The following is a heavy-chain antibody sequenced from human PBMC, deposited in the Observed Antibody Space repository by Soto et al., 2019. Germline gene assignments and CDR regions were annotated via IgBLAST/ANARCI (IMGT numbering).Heavy chain of an antibody. D-gene: IGHD6-19*01. J-gene: IGHJ4*02. Sequence: QVQLVESGGGVVQPGRSLRLSCAASGFTFSSYGMHWVRQAPGKGLEWVAVISYDGSYKYYADSVKGRFTISRDNSKNTLYLQMNSLRGEDTALYYCAKAALAGGWYSDDYWGQGTLVTVSS. V-gene: IGHV3-30*18. CDR1: GFTFSSYG. CDR3: AKAALAGGWYSDDY. CDR2: ISYDGSYK.